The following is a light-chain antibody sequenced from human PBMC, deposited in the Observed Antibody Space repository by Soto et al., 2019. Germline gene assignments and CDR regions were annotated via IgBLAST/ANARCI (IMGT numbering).Light chain of an antibody. CDR3: GSYAGSITV. CDR2: EVS. Sequence: QSVLTQPPSASGSPGQSFTICCTGTSSDVGSYNYVSWYQQHPGKAPKLMIYEVSKRPSGVPDRFSGSKSGNTESLTVSGLQAEDEADYYCGSYAGSITVFGTGTKVTVL. CDR1: SSDVGSYNY. V-gene: IGLV2-8*01. J-gene: IGLJ1*01.